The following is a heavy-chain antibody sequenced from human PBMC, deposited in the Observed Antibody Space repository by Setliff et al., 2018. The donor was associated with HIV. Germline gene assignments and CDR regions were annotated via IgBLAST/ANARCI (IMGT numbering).Heavy chain of an antibody. J-gene: IGHJ4*02. D-gene: IGHD6-13*01. CDR3: ARELIAGNRYFDY. CDR2: INHSGST. V-gene: IGHV4-34*01. CDR1: GGSFSGYY. Sequence: KTSETLSLTCAVYGGSFSGYYWSWIRQPPGKGLEWIGEINHSGSTNYNPSLKSRVTISVDTSKNQFPLKLSSVTAADTAVYYCARELIAGNRYFDYWGQGTLVTRLL.